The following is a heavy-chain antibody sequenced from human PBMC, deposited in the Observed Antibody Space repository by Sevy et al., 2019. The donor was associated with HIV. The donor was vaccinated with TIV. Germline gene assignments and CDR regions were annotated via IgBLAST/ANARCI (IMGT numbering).Heavy chain of an antibody. V-gene: IGHV3-23*01. D-gene: IGHD4-4*01. CDR3: AKVGDYSNYYFDY. J-gene: IGHJ4*02. CDR2: ISGSGNKT. CDR1: GFTFSSYA. Sequence: GGSLRLSCAGSGFTFSSYAMNWVRQAPGKGLEWVSGISGSGNKTYYADYVKGRFTISRDNSKNTLYLQMSSLRAEDTAVYCYAKVGDYSNYYFDYWGQGTLVTVSS.